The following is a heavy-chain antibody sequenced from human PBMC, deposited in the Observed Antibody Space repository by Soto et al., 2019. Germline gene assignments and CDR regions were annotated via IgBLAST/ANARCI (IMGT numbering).Heavy chain of an antibody. CDR1: GFTFSSSA. CDR2: IGVSAEST. CDR3: AKDFHGVIPDFFDS. Sequence: EVRLLESGGGLVQPGGSLILCCAASGFTFSSSAMTWVRQAPGKGLVWVSAIGVSAESTHYADSVKGRFTISRDNSRDMLFLQMNSLRVEDTARYYCAKDFHGVIPDFFDSWGQGTMVAVAS. J-gene: IGHJ4*02. D-gene: IGHD2-2*01. V-gene: IGHV3-23*01.